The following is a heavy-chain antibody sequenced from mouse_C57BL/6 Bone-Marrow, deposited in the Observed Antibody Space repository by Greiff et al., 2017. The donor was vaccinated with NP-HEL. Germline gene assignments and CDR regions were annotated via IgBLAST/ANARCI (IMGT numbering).Heavy chain of an antibody. J-gene: IGHJ1*03. CDR1: GYTFTDYY. CDR3: ARKGRTITTVVATGGYFDV. Sequence: EVQLQQSGPELVKPGASVKISCKASGYTFTDYYMNWVKQSHGKSLEWIGDINPNNGGTSYNQKFKGKATLTVDKSSSTAYMELRSLTSEDSAVYYCARKGRTITTVVATGGYFDVWGTGTTVTVSS. CDR2: INPNNGGT. D-gene: IGHD1-1*01. V-gene: IGHV1-26*01.